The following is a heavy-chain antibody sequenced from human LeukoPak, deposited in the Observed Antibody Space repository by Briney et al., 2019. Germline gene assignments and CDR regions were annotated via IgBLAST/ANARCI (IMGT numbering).Heavy chain of an antibody. Sequence: GSLRLSCAASGFTFSSYAMSWVRQAPGKGLEWVSAISGSGGSTYYADSVKGRFTISRDNSKNTLYLQMNSLRAEDTAVYYCAKGAGYYYDSSGYYQGYWGQGTLVTVSS. V-gene: IGHV3-23*01. CDR2: ISGSGGST. J-gene: IGHJ4*02. CDR1: GFTFSSYA. D-gene: IGHD3-22*01. CDR3: AKGAGYYYDSSGYYQGY.